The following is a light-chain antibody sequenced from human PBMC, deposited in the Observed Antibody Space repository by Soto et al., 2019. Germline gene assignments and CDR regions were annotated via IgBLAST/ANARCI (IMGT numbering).Light chain of an antibody. Sequence: ESILTQSPDTLSLSPGGRATLSCRASQSVTSRYLAWYQQKPGQVPRLLIYGASSRATGIPDRISGSGSGTDFTLTISRLESEDVAVYFCHQYGRSPTFGQGTRLEIK. J-gene: IGKJ5*01. CDR1: QSVTSRY. CDR3: HQYGRSPT. V-gene: IGKV3-20*01. CDR2: GAS.